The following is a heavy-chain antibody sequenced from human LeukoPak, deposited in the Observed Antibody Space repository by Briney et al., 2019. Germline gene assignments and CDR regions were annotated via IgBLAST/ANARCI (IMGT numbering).Heavy chain of an antibody. Sequence: SVKVSCKASGGTFSSYAISWVRQAPGQGLEWMGRIIPIFGTANYAQKFQGRVTITTDESTSTAYMELSSLRSEDPAVYYCARRSSSSGGFDYWGQGTLVTVSS. V-gene: IGHV1-69*05. CDR3: ARRSSSSGGFDY. CDR2: IIPIFGTA. J-gene: IGHJ4*02. D-gene: IGHD6-6*01. CDR1: GGTFSSYA.